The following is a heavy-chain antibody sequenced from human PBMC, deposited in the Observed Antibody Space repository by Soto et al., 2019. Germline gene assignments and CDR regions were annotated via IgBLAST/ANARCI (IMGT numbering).Heavy chain of an antibody. D-gene: IGHD3-3*01. CDR3: ARGGVSYYDFWSGYYRYYFDY. CDR1: GGSFSGYY. J-gene: IGHJ4*02. V-gene: IGHV4-34*01. Sequence: SETLSLTCAVYGGSFSGYYWSWIRQPPGKGLEWIGEINHSGSTNYNPSLKSRVTISVDTSKHQFSLKLSSVTAADTAVYYCARGGVSYYDFWSGYYRYYFDYWGQGTLVTVSS. CDR2: INHSGST.